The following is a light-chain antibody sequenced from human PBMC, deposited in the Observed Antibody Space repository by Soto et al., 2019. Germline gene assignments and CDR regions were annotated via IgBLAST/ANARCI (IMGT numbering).Light chain of an antibody. CDR1: QNININ. CDR2: GAS. CDR3: QHYNNWPPLT. J-gene: IGKJ4*01. Sequence: EVVMTQSPATLSVSPGERASLSCRASQNININLAWYQQKPGQAPSLLIYGASTRATGIPARFSGSGSGTEFTLTISSLQSEDFAVYYCQHYNNWPPLTFGGGTKVEIK. V-gene: IGKV3D-15*01.